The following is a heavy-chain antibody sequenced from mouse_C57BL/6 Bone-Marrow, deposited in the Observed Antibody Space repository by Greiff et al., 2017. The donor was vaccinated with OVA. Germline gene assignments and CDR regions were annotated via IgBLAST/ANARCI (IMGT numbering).Heavy chain of an antibody. V-gene: IGHV5-4*03. Sequence: EVKLVESGGGLVKPGGSLKLSCAASGFTFSSYAMSWVRQTPDKRLEWVATISDGGSYTYSPDNVKGRFTIFRDNAKNNLYLQMSHLKSEDTAMYYCARRGYYYGSSFYYAMDYWGQGTSVTVSS. J-gene: IGHJ4*01. CDR1: GFTFSSYA. CDR2: ISDGGSYT. CDR3: ARRGYYYGSSFYYAMDY. D-gene: IGHD1-1*01.